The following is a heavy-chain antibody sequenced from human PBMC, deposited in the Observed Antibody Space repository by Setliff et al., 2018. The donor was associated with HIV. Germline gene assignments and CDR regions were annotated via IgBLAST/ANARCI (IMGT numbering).Heavy chain of an antibody. CDR3: AKDLKGYSGYEGFY. CDR1: GFTFSDYS. Sequence: LRLSCAASGFTFSDYSMNWFRQTPGKGLEWVSFIHSSSSRIYYADSVKGRFTVSRDNAKNSLYLQMNNLRAEDTAVYYCAKDLKGYSGYEGFYWGQGTLVTVSS. CDR2: IHSSSSRI. D-gene: IGHD5-12*01. J-gene: IGHJ4*02. V-gene: IGHV3-48*04.